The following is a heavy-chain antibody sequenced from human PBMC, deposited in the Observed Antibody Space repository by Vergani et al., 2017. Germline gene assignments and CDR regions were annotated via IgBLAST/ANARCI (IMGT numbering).Heavy chain of an antibody. CDR2: ISSSGGST. Sequence: EVQLVESGGGLVQPGGSLRLSCAASGFTFSSYDMNWVRQAPGKGLEYVSAISSSGGSTYYANSVKGRFTISRDNAKNTLYLQMGSLRAEDMAVYYCARGRRGVINNWYFDLWGRGTLVTVSS. CDR3: ARGRRGVINNWYFDL. D-gene: IGHD3-10*01. V-gene: IGHV3-64*01. CDR1: GFTFSSYD. J-gene: IGHJ2*01.